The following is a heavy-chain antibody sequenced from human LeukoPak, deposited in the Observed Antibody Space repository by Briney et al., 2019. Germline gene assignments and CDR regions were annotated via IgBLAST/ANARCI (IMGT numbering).Heavy chain of an antibody. J-gene: IGHJ4*02. CDR1: GFTFSSYA. CDR3: ARGSIWLQLRRYFDY. D-gene: IGHD5-24*01. CDR2: ISGSGGST. V-gene: IGHV3-23*01. Sequence: PGGSLRLSCAASGFTFSSYAMSWVRQAPGKGLEWVSAISGSGGSTNYADSVKGRFTISRDNSKNTLYLQMNSLRAEDTAVYYCARGSIWLQLRRYFDYWGQGTLVTVSS.